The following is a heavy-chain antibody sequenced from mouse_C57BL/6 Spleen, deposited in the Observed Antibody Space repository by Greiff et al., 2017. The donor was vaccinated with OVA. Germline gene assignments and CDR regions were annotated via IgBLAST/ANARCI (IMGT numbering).Heavy chain of an antibody. CDR1: GYTFTSYW. CDR3: ARSDGYPYYFDY. CDR2: IDPSDSYT. Sequence: QVQLQQPGAELVMPGASVKLSCKASGYTFTSYWMHWVKQRPGQGLGWIGEIDPSDSYTNYNQKFKGKSTLTVDKSSSTAYMQLSSLTSEDSAVYYCARSDGYPYYFDYWGQGTTLTVSS. J-gene: IGHJ2*01. D-gene: IGHD2-3*01. V-gene: IGHV1-69*01.